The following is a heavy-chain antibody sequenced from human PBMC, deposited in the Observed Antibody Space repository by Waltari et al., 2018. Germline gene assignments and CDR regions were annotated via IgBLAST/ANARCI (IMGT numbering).Heavy chain of an antibody. CDR3: ARDQVAGDYDYIWGSYRYFDY. CDR1: GGTFSSYA. J-gene: IGHJ4*02. Sequence: QVQLVQSGAEVKKPGSSVKVSCKASGGTFSSYAISWVRQAPGQGLEWMGGIIPIFGTANYAQKFQGRVTITADESTSTAYMELSSLRSEDTAVYYCARDQVAGDYDYIWGSYRYFDYWGQGTLVTVSS. CDR2: IIPIFGTA. D-gene: IGHD3-16*02. V-gene: IGHV1-69*13.